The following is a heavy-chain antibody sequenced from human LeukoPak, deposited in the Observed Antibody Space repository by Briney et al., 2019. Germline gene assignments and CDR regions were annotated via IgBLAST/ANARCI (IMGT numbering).Heavy chain of an antibody. CDR3: ARSSGYYDILTGYYDGYFDY. V-gene: IGHV4-59*08. Sequence: SETLPLTRIVTGGSISSYYWSWIRQPPGKELAWIGYIYYSGSNNYNPSRKSRVTISVDTSKNQFYLKLSSVTAADTAVYYCARSSGYYDILTGYYDGYFDYWGQGTLVTVS. CDR1: GGSISSYY. J-gene: IGHJ4*02. CDR2: IYYSGSN. D-gene: IGHD3-9*01.